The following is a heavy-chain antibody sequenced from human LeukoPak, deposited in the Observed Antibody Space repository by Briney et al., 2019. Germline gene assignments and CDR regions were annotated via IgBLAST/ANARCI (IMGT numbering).Heavy chain of an antibody. CDR2: INTDGSST. Sequence: GGSLRLSCAASGFTFSSCWMYWVRQVPGKGLVWVSRINTDGSSTNYADPVKGRFTISRDNAKNTLYLQMDSLTADDTAVYYCARSNDSSGYLDYWGQGTLVTVSS. CDR3: ARSNDSSGYLDY. J-gene: IGHJ4*02. V-gene: IGHV3-74*01. D-gene: IGHD3-22*01. CDR1: GFTFSSCW.